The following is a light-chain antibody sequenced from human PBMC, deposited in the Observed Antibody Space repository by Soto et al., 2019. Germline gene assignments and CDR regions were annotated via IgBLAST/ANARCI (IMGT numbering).Light chain of an antibody. J-gene: IGKJ1*01. CDR2: KAS. CDR1: QTISSW. V-gene: IGKV1-5*03. CDR3: QHYNSYSEA. Sequence: DIESTQSPSTLSGAVGDRFSITGGASQTISSWLAWYQQNPGNAPKLLIYKASTLKSGVPSRFSGSGSGTDFTLTISSLQPDDFATYYCQHYNSYSEAFGQGTPV.